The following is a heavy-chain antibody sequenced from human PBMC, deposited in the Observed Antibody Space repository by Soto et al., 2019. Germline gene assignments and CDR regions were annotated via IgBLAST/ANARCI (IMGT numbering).Heavy chain of an antibody. D-gene: IGHD6-19*01. Sequence: QLQLQESGPGLVKPSETLSLTCTVSGGSISSSNYYWGWIRQPPGKGLEWSGNTYYSGTTFYNPSLKTRVTISVDTSKNQSSRKLSSVPAADTAVYYCARLRNASVWFVRYWGQGTLVTVSS. CDR1: GGSISSSNYY. V-gene: IGHV4-39*01. J-gene: IGHJ4*02. CDR3: ARLRNASVWFVRY. CDR2: TYYSGTT.